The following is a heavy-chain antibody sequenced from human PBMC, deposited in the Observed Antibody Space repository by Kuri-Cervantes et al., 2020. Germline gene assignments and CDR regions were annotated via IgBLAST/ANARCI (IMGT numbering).Heavy chain of an antibody. V-gene: IGHV1-46*01. D-gene: IGHD3-22*01. CDR1: GYTFTSYY. CDR2: INPSGGST. J-gene: IGHJ4*02. Sequence: ASVKVSCKASGYTFTSYYMHWVRQAPGQGLEWMGIINPSGGSTSYAQKFQGRVTMTTDTSTSTAYMELRSLRSDDTAVYYCARLSYYDSSGTWWGQGTLVTVSS. CDR3: ARLSYYDSSGTW.